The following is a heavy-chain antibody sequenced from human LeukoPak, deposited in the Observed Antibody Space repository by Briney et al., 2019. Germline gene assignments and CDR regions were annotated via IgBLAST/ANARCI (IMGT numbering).Heavy chain of an antibody. J-gene: IGHJ5*02. CDR3: ARDAPYYDILTGYSPFDP. CDR2: IYYSGST. V-gene: IGHV4-59*12. D-gene: IGHD3-9*01. CDR1: GGSISSYY. Sequence: PSETLSLTCTVSGGSISSYYWSWIRQPPGKGLEWIGYIYYSGSTNYNPSLKSRVTMSVDTSKNQFSLKLSSVTAADTAVYYCARDAPYYDILTGYSPFDPWGQGTLVTVSS.